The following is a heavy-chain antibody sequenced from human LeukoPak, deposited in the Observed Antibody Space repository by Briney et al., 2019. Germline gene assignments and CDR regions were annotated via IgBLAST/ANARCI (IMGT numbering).Heavy chain of an antibody. D-gene: IGHD4-17*01. CDR3: ARDDDDYGEGWFDP. Sequence: MPSQTLSLTCTVSGGSISSGDYYWSWIRQPPGKGLEWIGYIYYSGSTYYNPSLKSRVTISVDTSKNQFSLKLSSVTAADTAVYYCARDDDDYGEGWFDPWGQGTLVTVSS. J-gene: IGHJ5*02. CDR1: GGSISSGDYY. CDR2: IYYSGST. V-gene: IGHV4-30-4*01.